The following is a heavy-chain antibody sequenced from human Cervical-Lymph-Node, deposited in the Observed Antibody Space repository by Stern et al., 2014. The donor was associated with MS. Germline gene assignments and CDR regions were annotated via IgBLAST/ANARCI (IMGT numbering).Heavy chain of an antibody. CDR2: IFPGGSDI. CDR3: ARQRYFDY. CDR1: GYTFPSYW. V-gene: IGHV5-51*01. Sequence: EVQLVESGPEVKRPGESLKISCQASGYTFPSYWIGWVRQMPGKGLEWIAIIFPGGSDIRYTPSFQGQVTISADKSSSPAYLQWNNLKASDTAIYYCARQRYFDYWGQGTLVTVSS. J-gene: IGHJ4*02.